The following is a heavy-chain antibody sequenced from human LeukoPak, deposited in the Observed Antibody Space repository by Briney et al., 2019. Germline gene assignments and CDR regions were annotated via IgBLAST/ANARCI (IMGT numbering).Heavy chain of an antibody. V-gene: IGHV3-30*02. CDR1: GFTFSHYG. J-gene: IGHJ4*02. D-gene: IGHD4-17*01. Sequence: PGGPLRLSCAASGFTFSHYGMHWVRQPPGKGLEWLTFIRYDATSTYYVDSVKGRFTVSRDNSKNTLYLQMNSLRAEDTALYYCATSTLTYGDYVTYYWGQGTLVSVCS. CDR2: IRYDATST. CDR3: ATSTLTYGDYVTYY.